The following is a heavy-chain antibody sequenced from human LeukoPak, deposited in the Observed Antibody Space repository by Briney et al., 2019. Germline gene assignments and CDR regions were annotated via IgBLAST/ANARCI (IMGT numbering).Heavy chain of an antibody. CDR3: ARDQNPSGSGSPLAGAFDV. V-gene: IGHV4-4*02. J-gene: IGHJ3*01. Sequence: SESLSLTCAVSGGSISTNNWWSWVRQPPGKGLEGIGEIFHSGSTNYNPSLKSRVTISVDKSNNQFSLNLTSVTAADPAVYYCARDQNPSGSGSPLAGAFDVWGQGAKVTVSS. CDR2: IFHSGST. CDR1: GGSISTNNW. D-gene: IGHD6-19*01.